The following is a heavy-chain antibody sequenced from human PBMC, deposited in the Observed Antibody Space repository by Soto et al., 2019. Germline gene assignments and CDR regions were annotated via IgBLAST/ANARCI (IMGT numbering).Heavy chain of an antibody. J-gene: IGHJ6*02. V-gene: IGHV4-61*08. D-gene: IGHD6-13*01. Sequence: SETLSLTCTVSGGSIFSGGYYWSWIRQHPGKGLEWIGYIYYSGGTNYNPSLKSRVTISLDTSKNQFSLKLSSVTAADTAVYYCASLSQLVRHPVYYYYGMDVWGQGTTVTVSS. CDR2: IYYSGGT. CDR1: GGSIFSGGYY. CDR3: ASLSQLVRHPVYYYYGMDV.